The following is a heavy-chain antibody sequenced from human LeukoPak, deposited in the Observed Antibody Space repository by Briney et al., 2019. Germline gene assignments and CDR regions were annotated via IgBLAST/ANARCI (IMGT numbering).Heavy chain of an antibody. Sequence: PSETLSLTCTVSGGSISSSSYYWGWIRQPPGKGLEWIGSIYYSGTTYYNPSLKSRVAISVDTSKNQFSVKLSSVTAADTAVYYCASGVQYYDRPGSGSADWFDPWGQGTLVTVSS. CDR3: ASGVQYYDRPGSGSADWFDP. D-gene: IGHD3-22*01. V-gene: IGHV4-39*07. J-gene: IGHJ5*02. CDR1: GGSISSSSYY. CDR2: IYYSGTT.